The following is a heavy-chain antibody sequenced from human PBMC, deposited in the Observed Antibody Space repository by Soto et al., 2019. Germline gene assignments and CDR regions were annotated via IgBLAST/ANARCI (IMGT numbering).Heavy chain of an antibody. V-gene: IGHV3-23*01. CDR1: GFNIICHS. D-gene: IGHD3-9*01. J-gene: IGHJ4*02. CDR3: AKEGLSRHFDFDS. CDR2: IIGSGGET. Sequence: GGPKILPCAVFGFNIICHSLRRVSKAQGKGLEWVSSIIGSGGETFYADSVKGRFTISRDNARNTLFLQMNNLRAEDPALYYCAKEGLSRHFDFDSWGQGTLVTVSS.